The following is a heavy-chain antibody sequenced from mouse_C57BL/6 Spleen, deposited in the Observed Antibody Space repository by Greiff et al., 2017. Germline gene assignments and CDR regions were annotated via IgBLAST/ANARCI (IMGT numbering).Heavy chain of an antibody. V-gene: IGHV1-50*01. D-gene: IGHD2-5*01. Sequence: QVQLQQPGAELVKPGASVKLSCKASGYTFTSYWMQWVKQRPGQGLEWIGEIDPSDSYTNYNQTFKGKATLTADTSSSTAYKQLSNLTYEESAVYDCESSDLHYYSKRGAMDYWGQGTSVTVSA. J-gene: IGHJ4*01. CDR1: GYTFTSYW. CDR2: IDPSDSYT. CDR3: ESSDLHYYSKRGAMDY.